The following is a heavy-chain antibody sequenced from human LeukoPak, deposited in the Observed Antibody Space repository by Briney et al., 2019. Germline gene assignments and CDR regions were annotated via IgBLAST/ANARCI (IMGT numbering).Heavy chain of an antibody. V-gene: IGHV3-11*06. CDR3: ARDPSQYQLRLY. D-gene: IGHD2-2*01. CDR1: GFTFSDYY. Sequence: GGSLRLSCAASGFTFSDYYMSWIRQAPGKGLEWVSSISSSSSYIYYADSVKGRFTISRDNAKNSLYLQMNSLRAEDTAVYYCARDPSQYQLRLYWGQGTLVTVSS. CDR2: ISSSSSYI. J-gene: IGHJ4*02.